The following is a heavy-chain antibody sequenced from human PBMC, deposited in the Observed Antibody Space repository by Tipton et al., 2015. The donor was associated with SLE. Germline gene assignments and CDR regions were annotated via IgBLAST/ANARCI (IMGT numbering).Heavy chain of an antibody. CDR1: GGTFSSYT. J-gene: IGHJ4*02. D-gene: IGHD3-10*01. Sequence: QAQLVQSGAEVKKPGSSVKVSCKASGGTFSSYTISWVRQAPGQGLEWMGWISAYNGNTNYAQKLQGRVTMTTDTSTSTAYMELRSLRSDDTAVYYCASSGYYYGSGSYFDYWGQGTLVTVSS. CDR2: ISAYNGNT. CDR3: ASSGYYYGSGSYFDY. V-gene: IGHV1-18*01.